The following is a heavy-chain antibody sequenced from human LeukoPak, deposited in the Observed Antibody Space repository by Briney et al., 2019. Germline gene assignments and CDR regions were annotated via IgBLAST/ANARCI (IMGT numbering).Heavy chain of an antibody. CDR3: AREAIKDY. CDR2: ISSGSGTI. J-gene: IGHJ4*02. CDR1: GFTFSSHS. Sequence: TGGSLRLSCAASGFTFSSHSMNWVRQAPGKGLEWVSYISSGSGTIYYADSVKGRFTIARDDAKNSLYLQMSSLRDEDTAVYYCAREAIKDYWGQGTLVTVSS. V-gene: IGHV3-48*02.